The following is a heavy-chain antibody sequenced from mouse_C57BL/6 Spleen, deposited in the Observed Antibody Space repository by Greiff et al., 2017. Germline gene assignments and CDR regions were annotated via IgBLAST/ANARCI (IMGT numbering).Heavy chain of an antibody. D-gene: IGHD1-1*01. Sequence: QVQLKESGAELARPGASVKLSCKASGYTFTSYGISWVKQRTGQGLEWIGEIYPRSGNTYYNEKFKGKATLTADKSSSTAYMELRSLTSEDSAVYFCARRDITTVMGDFDVWGTGTTVTVSS. CDR1: GYTFTSYG. V-gene: IGHV1-81*01. J-gene: IGHJ1*03. CDR3: ARRDITTVMGDFDV. CDR2: IYPRSGNT.